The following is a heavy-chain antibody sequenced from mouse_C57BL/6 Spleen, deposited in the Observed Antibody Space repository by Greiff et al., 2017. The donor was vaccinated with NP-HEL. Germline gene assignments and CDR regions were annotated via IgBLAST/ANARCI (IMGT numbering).Heavy chain of an antibody. D-gene: IGHD2-4*01. J-gene: IGHJ4*01. CDR2: IYPRSGNT. Sequence: QVQLQQSGAELARPGASVKLSCKASGYTFTSYGISWVKQRTGQGLEWIGEIYPRSGNTYYNEKFKGKATLTADKSSSTAYMELRSLTSEDSAVYFCASCDYDGDFFYAMDYWGQGTSVTVSS. CDR3: ASCDYDGDFFYAMDY. CDR1: GYTFTSYG. V-gene: IGHV1-81*01.